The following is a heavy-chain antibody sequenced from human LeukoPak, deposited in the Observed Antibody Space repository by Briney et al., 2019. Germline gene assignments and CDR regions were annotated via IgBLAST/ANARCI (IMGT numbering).Heavy chain of an antibody. V-gene: IGHV3-23*01. Sequence: QPGASLRLSCAASGFTFSSYAMSWVRQAPGKGLDWVSAISGSGGSTYYADSVKGRFTISRDNSKNTLYLQMNSLRAEDTAVYYCAKDLNVYCGGDCYSQPDYWGQGTLVTVSS. CDR2: ISGSGGST. J-gene: IGHJ4*02. CDR1: GFTFSSYA. CDR3: AKDLNVYCGGDCYSQPDY. D-gene: IGHD2-21*02.